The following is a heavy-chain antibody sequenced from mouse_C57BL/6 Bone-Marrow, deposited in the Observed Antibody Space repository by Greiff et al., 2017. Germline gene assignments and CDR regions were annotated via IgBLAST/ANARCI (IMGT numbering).Heavy chain of an antibody. CDR3: ARGWFWFAY. J-gene: IGHJ3*01. CDR1: GFSFNTYA. D-gene: IGHD2-3*01. V-gene: IGHV10-1*01. CDR2: IRSKSNHYGK. Sequence: VHLAESAGGLVHPKASLKLSCAASGFSFNTYAMNWVRQAPGKGREWVARIRSKSNHYGKYYADSVKDRFTISRDDSESMLYLQMNSLKTEDTAMYYCARGWFWFAYWGQGTLVTVSA.